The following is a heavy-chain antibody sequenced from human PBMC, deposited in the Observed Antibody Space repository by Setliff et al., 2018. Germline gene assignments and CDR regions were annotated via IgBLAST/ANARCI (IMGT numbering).Heavy chain of an antibody. Sequence: ASVKVSCKASGYTFTGYYMHWVRQAPGQGLEWMGWINPNSGGTNYAQKFQGWVTMTRDTSTSTVYMELSSLRSEDTALYYCARDGGGDSDAFDIWGQGTMVTVSS. CDR1: GYTFTGYY. V-gene: IGHV1-2*04. CDR3: ARDGGGDSDAFDI. CDR2: INPNSGGT. J-gene: IGHJ3*02. D-gene: IGHD3-16*01.